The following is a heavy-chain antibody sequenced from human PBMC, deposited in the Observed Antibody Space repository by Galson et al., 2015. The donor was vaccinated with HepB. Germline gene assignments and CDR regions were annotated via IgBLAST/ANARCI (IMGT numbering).Heavy chain of an antibody. CDR2: ISYDGSNK. CDR1: GFTFSSYA. J-gene: IGHJ3*02. D-gene: IGHD2-21*02. CDR3: ARGGGLLGIVVVTADDAFDI. V-gene: IGHV3-30*04. Sequence: SLRLSCAASGFTFSSYAMHWVRQAPGKGLEWVAVISYDGSNKYYADSVKGRFTISRDNSKNTLYLQMNSLRAEDTAVYYCARGGGLLGIVVVTADDAFDIWGQGTMVTVSS.